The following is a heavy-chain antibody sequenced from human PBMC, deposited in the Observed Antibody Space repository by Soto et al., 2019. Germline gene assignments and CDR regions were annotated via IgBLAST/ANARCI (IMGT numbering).Heavy chain of an antibody. CDR1: GGSISSSSYY. CDR3: ASYDFWSGYYFL. Sequence: SGTLALTWTVSGGSISSSSYYWGWIRQPPGKGLEWIGSIYYSGSTYYNPSLKSRVTISVDTSKNQFSLKLSSVTAADTAVYYCASYDFWSGYYFLWGQGTLVTVSS. CDR2: IYYSGST. D-gene: IGHD3-3*01. V-gene: IGHV4-39*01. J-gene: IGHJ4*02.